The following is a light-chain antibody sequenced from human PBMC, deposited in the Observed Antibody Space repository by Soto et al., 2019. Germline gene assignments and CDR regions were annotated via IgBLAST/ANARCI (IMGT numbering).Light chain of an antibody. J-gene: IGKJ1*01. Sequence: DIVLTQSPGTLSLSTGERATISCRASQSVSSSYLGWYQQKPGQAHRLLIYGASNRATGIPDRFSGSGAGTDFTLTISRLEPEDFAVYYCQQYGSSGTFGQGTKVDIK. CDR1: QSVSSSY. CDR2: GAS. CDR3: QQYGSSGT. V-gene: IGKV3-20*01.